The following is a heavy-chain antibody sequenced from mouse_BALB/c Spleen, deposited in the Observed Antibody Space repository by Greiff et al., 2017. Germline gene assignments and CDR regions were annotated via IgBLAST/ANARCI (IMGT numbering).Heavy chain of an antibody. CDR1: GFTFSSFG. J-gene: IGHJ3*01. CDR2: ISSGSSTI. CDR3: AGSDYYGSSFAY. V-gene: IGHV5-17*02. D-gene: IGHD1-1*01. Sequence: EVQLVESGGGVVQPGGSRKLSCAASGFTFSSFGMHWVRQAPEKGLEWVAYISSGSSTIYYADTVKGRFTISRDNPKNTLFLQMTSLRSEDAAMDCCAGSDYYGSSFAYWGQGTLVTVSA.